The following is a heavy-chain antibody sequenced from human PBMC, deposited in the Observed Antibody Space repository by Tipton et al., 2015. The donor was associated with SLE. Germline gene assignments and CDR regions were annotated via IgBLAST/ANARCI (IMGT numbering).Heavy chain of an antibody. CDR3: ATGYGDDDFYYYYYMDV. CDR1: GGAISTFY. V-gene: IGHV4-4*07. J-gene: IGHJ6*03. CDR2: IYSSGRT. D-gene: IGHD4-17*01. Sequence: TLSLTCTVSGGAISTFYWSWIRQSAGKGLEWIVRIYSSGRTNYNPSLKSRVTMSVDTSRKQFSLNLYSATAADTAVYYCATGYGDDDFYYYYYMDVWGKGITVTVSS.